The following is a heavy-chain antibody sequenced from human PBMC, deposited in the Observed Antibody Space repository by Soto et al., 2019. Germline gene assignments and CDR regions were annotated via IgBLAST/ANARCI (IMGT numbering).Heavy chain of an antibody. CDR2: IIPMLTVT. CDR3: SIGSWSAETFDV. D-gene: IGHD2-2*01. CDR1: GGTFNTYT. J-gene: IGHJ3*01. Sequence: QVHLIQSGAEVKKPGSSVKVSCKAAGGTFNTYTLFWVRQAPGPGLELMGRIIPMLTVTNSAPKFQGRLTLTADNSTGTAFMEMPSLRSDDTAVYYCSIGSWSAETFDVWGQGTMVTVSS. V-gene: IGHV1-69*02.